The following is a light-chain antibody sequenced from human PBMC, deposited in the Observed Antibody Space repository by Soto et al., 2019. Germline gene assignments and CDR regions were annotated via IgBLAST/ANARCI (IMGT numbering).Light chain of an antibody. CDR3: QQRSNWPPT. V-gene: IGKV3-11*01. CDR2: DAS. Sequence: PWERVTLSCRASQSISHNHLAWYQQKPGQAPRLLIYDASNRATGIPARFSGSGSGTDFTLTISSLEPEDFAVYYCQQRSNWPPTFGQGTKVDIK. J-gene: IGKJ1*01. CDR1: QSISHNH.